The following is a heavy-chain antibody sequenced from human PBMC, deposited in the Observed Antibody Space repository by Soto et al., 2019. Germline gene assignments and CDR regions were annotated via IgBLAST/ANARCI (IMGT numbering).Heavy chain of an antibody. CDR3: ARASSGVVTAMGYFQH. D-gene: IGHD2-21*02. Sequence: SETLSLTCTVSGGSISSYYWSWIRQPPGKGLEWIGYIYYSGSTNYNPSLKSRVTISVDTSKNQFSLKLSSVTAADTAVYYCARASSGVVTAMGYFQHWGQGTLVTVSS. V-gene: IGHV4-59*01. CDR1: GGSISSYY. CDR2: IYYSGST. J-gene: IGHJ1*01.